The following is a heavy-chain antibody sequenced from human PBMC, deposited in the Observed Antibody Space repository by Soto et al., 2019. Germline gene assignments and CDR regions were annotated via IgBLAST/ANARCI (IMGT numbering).Heavy chain of an antibody. J-gene: IGHJ4*02. CDR3: ATMGATAGSYYFEY. CDR1: GGSISSSSYS. D-gene: IGHD1-26*01. CDR2: MYYGVNT. Sequence: SETLSLTCIVSGGSISSSSYSWAWIRQPPGKGLEWIGTMYYGVNTYYNPSLESRVTISVDTPKNQFSLELSSVTAADAAVYYCATMGATAGSYYFEYWGQGALVTVS. V-gene: IGHV4-39*01.